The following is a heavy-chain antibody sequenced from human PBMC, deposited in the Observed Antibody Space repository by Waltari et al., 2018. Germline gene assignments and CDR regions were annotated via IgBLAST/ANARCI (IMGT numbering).Heavy chain of an antibody. CDR1: GYTFTDSY. V-gene: IGHV1-69-2*01. CDR3: ATGGPYCSGGSCYVTLDY. Sequence: VQLVQSGAEVKKPGATVKISCKASGYTFTDSYMHWVQQAPGNGLEWMVRVDPEDGETRYAEKFQGRVTITADTSTDTAYMELSSLRSEDTAVYYCATGGPYCSGGSCYVTLDYWGQGTLVTVSS. D-gene: IGHD2-15*01. J-gene: IGHJ4*02. CDR2: VDPEDGET.